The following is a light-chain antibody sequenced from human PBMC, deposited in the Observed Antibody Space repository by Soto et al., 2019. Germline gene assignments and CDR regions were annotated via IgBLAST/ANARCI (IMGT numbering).Light chain of an antibody. J-gene: IGLJ2*01. Sequence: QSALTQPPSASGSPGQSVTISCTGTSSDVGGYNYVSWYQRHPGKAPKLMIYEVSKRPSGVPDRFSGSKSGNTASLTVSGLQAEDEADYYCSSYAGSNNPLFGGGTKLTVL. V-gene: IGLV2-8*01. CDR1: SSDVGGYNY. CDR3: SSYAGSNNPL. CDR2: EVS.